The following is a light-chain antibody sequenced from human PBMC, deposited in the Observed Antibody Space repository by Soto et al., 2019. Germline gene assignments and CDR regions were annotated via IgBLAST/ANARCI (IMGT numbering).Light chain of an antibody. CDR1: QSITGSY. CDR2: GAS. J-gene: IGKJ4*01. Sequence: ENVLTQSPGTLSLSPGERATVSCRASQSITGSYLAWYQQTPGQAPRLLIYGASSRATGVPDRFSGSGSGTDSTLTISRLEPEAFEVYYCQQYYSIPLTFGGGTKVHIK. V-gene: IGKV3-20*01. CDR3: QQYYSIPLT.